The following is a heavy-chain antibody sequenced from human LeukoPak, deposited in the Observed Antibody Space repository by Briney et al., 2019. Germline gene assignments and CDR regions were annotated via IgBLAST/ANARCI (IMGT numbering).Heavy chain of an antibody. J-gene: IGHJ4*02. CDR1: GVTFSSDG. CDR3: ARGPHSVVVTATDY. Sequence: GGSLRLSCAASGVTFSSDGMHWVRQAPGKGLERGAVIWYDGSNKYYADSVKGRFTISRDNSKNTLYLQMNSLRAEDTAVYYCARGPHSVVVTATDYWGQGTLVTVSS. V-gene: IGHV3-33*01. D-gene: IGHD2-21*02. CDR2: IWYDGSNK.